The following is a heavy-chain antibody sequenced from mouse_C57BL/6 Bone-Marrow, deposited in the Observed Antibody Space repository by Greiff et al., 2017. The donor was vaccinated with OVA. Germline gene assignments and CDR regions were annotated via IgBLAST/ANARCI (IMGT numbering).Heavy chain of an antibody. CDR1: GYTFTSYW. CDR3: ANLRTWFAY. V-gene: IGHV1-74*01. CDR2: IHPSDSDT. D-gene: IGHD1-1*01. J-gene: IGHJ3*01. Sequence: QVQLQQPGAELVKPGASVKVSCKASGYTFTSYWMHWVKQRPGQGLEWTGRIHPSDSDTNYNQKFKGKATLTVDKSSSIAYMQLSSLTSEDSAVYYCANLRTWFAYWGQGTLVTVSA.